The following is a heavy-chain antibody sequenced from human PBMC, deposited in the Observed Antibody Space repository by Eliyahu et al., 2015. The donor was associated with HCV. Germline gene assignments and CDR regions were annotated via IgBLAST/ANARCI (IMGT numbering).Heavy chain of an antibody. CDR2: IHYSGST. Sequence: QVQLQESGPGLVKPSETLSLTCTVSGGSITTYYWAWIRQPPGKGLEXIGYIHYSGSTNYSPPLKSRVTISIDTSKNQFSLNLTSVTAADTAVYYCASGGGGIAVAGTGGWFDPWGQGTLVTVSS. J-gene: IGHJ5*02. D-gene: IGHD6-19*01. CDR1: GGSITTYY. CDR3: ASGGGGIAVAGTGGWFDP. V-gene: IGHV4-59*01.